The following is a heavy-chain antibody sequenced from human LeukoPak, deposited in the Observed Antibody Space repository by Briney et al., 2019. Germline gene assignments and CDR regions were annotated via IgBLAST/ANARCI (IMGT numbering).Heavy chain of an antibody. CDR1: GYTFTSYD. D-gene: IGHD3-22*01. CDR3: ARGLLRGVVITYYYYYYMDV. J-gene: IGHJ6*03. CDR2: MNPNSGNT. V-gene: IGHV1-8*01. Sequence: ASVKVSCKASGYTFTSYDINWVRQATGQGLEWMGWMNPNSGNTGYAQKFQGRVTMTRNTSISTAYMDLSSLRSEDTAVYYCARGLLRGVVITYYYYYYMDVWGKGTTVTVSS.